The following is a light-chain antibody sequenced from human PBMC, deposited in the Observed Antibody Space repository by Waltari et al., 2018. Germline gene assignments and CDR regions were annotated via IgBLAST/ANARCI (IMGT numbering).Light chain of an antibody. Sequence: QSALTQPASVSGSPGQSITISCTGTSGDIGRHNFVSWYQQHPGNAPRLMIFDVSNRPSGVSDRFSGSKSGNAASLTISGLQAEDEADYYCSTYSPSGTPYVFGTGTEVTVL. J-gene: IGLJ1*01. CDR1: SGDIGRHNF. V-gene: IGLV2-14*03. CDR2: DVS. CDR3: STYSPSGTPYV.